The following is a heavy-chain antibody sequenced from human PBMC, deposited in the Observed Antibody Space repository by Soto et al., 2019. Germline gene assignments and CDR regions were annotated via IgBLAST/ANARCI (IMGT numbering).Heavy chain of an antibody. CDR1: GYTFTTYY. D-gene: IGHD4-17*01. Sequence: QGQLVQSGAEVKKPGASVEVSCKASGYTFTTYYIHWVRHAPGQGLEWMGVINPGGVSTKYAQKFQERVTMTSDTSTSTVYMDLSSLRSEDTAVYFCARGGNGDNVGYWYFDLWGRGTLVTVSP. CDR3: ARGGNGDNVGYWYFDL. V-gene: IGHV1-46*01. J-gene: IGHJ2*01. CDR2: INPGGVST.